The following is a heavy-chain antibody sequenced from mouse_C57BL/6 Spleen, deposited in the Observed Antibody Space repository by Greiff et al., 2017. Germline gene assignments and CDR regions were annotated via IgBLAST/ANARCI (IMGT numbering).Heavy chain of an antibody. Sequence: QVQLKESDAELVKPGASVKISCKVSGYTFTDHTIHWMKQRPEQGLEWIGDIYPRDGSTKYNEKFKGKATLTADKSSSTAYMQLNSLTSEDSAVYFCARENYDYYGSSYVNWFAYWGQGTLVTVSA. V-gene: IGHV1-78*01. CDR1: GYTFTDHT. CDR3: ARENYDYYGSSYVNWFAY. D-gene: IGHD1-1*01. J-gene: IGHJ3*01. CDR2: IYPRDGST.